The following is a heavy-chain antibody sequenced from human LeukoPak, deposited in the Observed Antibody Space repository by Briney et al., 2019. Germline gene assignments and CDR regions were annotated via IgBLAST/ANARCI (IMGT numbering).Heavy chain of an antibody. CDR1: GFTFSDYY. CDR2: ISSSGSTI. D-gene: IGHD5-24*01. V-gene: IGHV3-11*01. Sequence: GGSLRLSCAASGFTFSDYYMSWIRQAPGKGLEWVSYISSSGSTIYYADSVKGRFTISRDNAKNSLYLQMNSLRAEGTAVYYCARGRWLQYYYFDYWGQGTLVTVSS. J-gene: IGHJ4*02. CDR3: ARGRWLQYYYFDY.